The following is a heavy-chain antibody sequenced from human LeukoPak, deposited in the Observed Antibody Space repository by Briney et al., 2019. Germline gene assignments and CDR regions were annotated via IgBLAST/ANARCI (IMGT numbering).Heavy chain of an antibody. V-gene: IGHV3-30*02. CDR3: AKSIAAAGPADY. Sequence: GGSLRLSCAASGFTFSSYGMHWVHQAPGKGLEWVAFIRYDGSNKYYADSVKGRFTISRDNSKNTLYLQMNSLRAEDTAVYYCAKSIAAAGPADYWGQGTLVTVSS. D-gene: IGHD6-13*01. CDR2: IRYDGSNK. J-gene: IGHJ4*02. CDR1: GFTFSSYG.